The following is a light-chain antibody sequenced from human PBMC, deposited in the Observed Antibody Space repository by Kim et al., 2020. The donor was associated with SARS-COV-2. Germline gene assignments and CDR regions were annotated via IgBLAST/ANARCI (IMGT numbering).Light chain of an antibody. CDR1: NIGSKS. CDR3: QVWDSSSDH. J-gene: IGLJ2*01. CDR2: YDS. V-gene: IGLV3-21*04. Sequence: SVAPGKTARITCGGNNIGSKSVHWYQQKPGQAPVLVIYYDSDRPSGIPERFSGSNSGNTATLTISRVEAGDEADYYCQVWDSSSDHFGGGAQLTVL.